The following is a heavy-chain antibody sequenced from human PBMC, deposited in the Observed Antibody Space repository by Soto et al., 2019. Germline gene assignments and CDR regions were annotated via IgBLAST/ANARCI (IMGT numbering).Heavy chain of an antibody. D-gene: IGHD3-22*01. CDR2: ISSTGAGT. CDR3: AKDLNFDYYDSIRGVY. Sequence: GGSLRLSCAASGFTFSKFAMTWARQAPGKGLEWVSAISSTGAGTYYVDSVKGRFTVSRDNAKNTLYLQMNSLRAEDTAVYYCAKDLNFDYYDSIRGVYWGQGTLVTVSS. CDR1: GFTFSKFA. J-gene: IGHJ4*02. V-gene: IGHV3-23*01.